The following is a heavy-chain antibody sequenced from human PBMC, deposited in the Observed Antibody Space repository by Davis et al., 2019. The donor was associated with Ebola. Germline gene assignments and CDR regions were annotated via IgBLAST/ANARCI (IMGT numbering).Heavy chain of an antibody. CDR3: AKVLKQQLVRWGYYYYGMDV. D-gene: IGHD6-13*01. CDR1: GFTFSSYA. V-gene: IGHV3-23*01. CDR2: ISGSGGST. Sequence: GGSLRLSCAASGFTFSSYAMSWVRQAPGKGLEWVSAISGSGGSTYYADSVKGRFTISRDNSKNTLYLQMNSLRAEDTAVYYCAKVLKQQLVRWGYYYYGMDVWGQGTTVTVSS. J-gene: IGHJ6*02.